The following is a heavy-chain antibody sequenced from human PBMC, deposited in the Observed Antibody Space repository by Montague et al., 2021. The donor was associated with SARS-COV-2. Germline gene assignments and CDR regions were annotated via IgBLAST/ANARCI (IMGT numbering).Heavy chain of an antibody. Sequence: TLSLTCTVSGGSISSGGYYWSWIRQHPGKGLEWIGNIYYSGSTYYNPSLKSRVTISVDTSKNQFSLKLSSVTAADTAVYYCARVRGGVLEWLLYFDYWGQGTLVTVSS. CDR1: GGSISSGGYY. J-gene: IGHJ4*02. D-gene: IGHD3-3*01. CDR2: IYYSGST. CDR3: ARVRGGVLEWLLYFDY. V-gene: IGHV4-31*03.